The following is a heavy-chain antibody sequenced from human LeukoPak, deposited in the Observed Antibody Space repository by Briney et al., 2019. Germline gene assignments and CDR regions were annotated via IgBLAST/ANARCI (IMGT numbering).Heavy chain of an antibody. V-gene: IGHV1-2*06. CDR2: INPNSGGT. D-gene: IGHD3-16*01. Sequence: ASVKVSCKASGYTFTGYYMHWVRQAPGQGLEWMGRINPNSGGTNYAQKFQGRVTMTRDTSINTAYMDLSRLRSDDTAVYYCARDLDRYVQHSFDYWGQGTLVTVSS. J-gene: IGHJ4*02. CDR1: GYTFTGYY. CDR3: ARDLDRYVQHSFDY.